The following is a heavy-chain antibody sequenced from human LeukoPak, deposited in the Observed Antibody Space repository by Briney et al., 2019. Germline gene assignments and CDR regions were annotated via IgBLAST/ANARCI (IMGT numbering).Heavy chain of an antibody. CDR1: GSTLSRYS. V-gene: IGHV3-21*01. D-gene: IGHD6-13*01. CDR2: ISIDSDYI. Sequence: GGSLRLSCEVSGSTLSRYSMNWVRQAPGKGLEWVSAISIDSDYIYYGDSVRGRFTVSRDNAKNSLYLQMSSLRAEDTALYYCVLASYSTTWYLDSWGQGTLVIVSS. J-gene: IGHJ4*02. CDR3: VLASYSTTWYLDS.